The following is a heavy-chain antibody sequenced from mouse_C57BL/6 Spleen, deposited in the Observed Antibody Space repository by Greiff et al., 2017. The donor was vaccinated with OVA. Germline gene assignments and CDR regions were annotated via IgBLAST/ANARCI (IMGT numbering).Heavy chain of an antibody. CDR3: ARSSGTWWYFDV. CDR1: GYTFTSYW. V-gene: IGHV1-52*01. D-gene: IGHD4-1*01. CDR2: IDPSDSET. J-gene: IGHJ1*03. Sequence: QVQLQQPGAELVRPGSSVKLSCKASGYTFTSYWMHWVKQRPIQGLEWIGNIDPSDSETHYNQKFKDKATLTVDKSSSTAYMQLSSLTSEDSAVFCCARSSGTWWYFDVWGTGTTVTVSS.